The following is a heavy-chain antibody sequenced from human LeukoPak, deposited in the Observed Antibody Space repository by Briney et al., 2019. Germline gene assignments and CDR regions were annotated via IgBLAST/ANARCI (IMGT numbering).Heavy chain of an antibody. J-gene: IGHJ3*02. CDR2: ISSSSSYI. CDR3: ARAQTDYYDSSGYYYFDAFDI. Sequence: GGSLRLSCAASGFTVSSNYMSWVRQAPGKGLEWVSSISSSSSYIYYADSVKGRFTISRDNAKNSLYLQMNSLRAEDTAVYYCARAQTDYYDSSGYYYFDAFDIWGQGTMVTVSS. V-gene: IGHV3-21*01. D-gene: IGHD3-22*01. CDR1: GFTVSSNY.